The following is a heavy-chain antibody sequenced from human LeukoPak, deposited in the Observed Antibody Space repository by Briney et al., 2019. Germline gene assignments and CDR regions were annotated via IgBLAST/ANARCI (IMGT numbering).Heavy chain of an antibody. CDR1: GYTFIHYY. J-gene: IGHJ4*02. V-gene: IGHV1-46*01. CDR3: ARDSFGVRGFDH. Sequence: ASVKVSCKASGYTFIHYYMHWVRQASGEGFEWMGIVDPSGDIATYAQKFQGRVTLTTDTSTSTFYMELSSLRSEDTAIYYCARDSFGVRGFDHWGQGTPVTVSS. D-gene: IGHD3-10*01. CDR2: VDPSGDIA.